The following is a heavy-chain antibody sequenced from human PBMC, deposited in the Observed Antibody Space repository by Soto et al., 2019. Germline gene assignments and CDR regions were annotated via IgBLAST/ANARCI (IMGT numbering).Heavy chain of an antibody. J-gene: IGHJ6*04. Sequence: GGSLRLSCVASGFTFSSYAMSWVRQGPGKGLEWVSAISGSGGSTYYADSVKGRLTISRDNSKNTLYLQMNSLRAEDTAVYYFAKVVFLEWLRPLDVWGKGTTVTVSS. CDR1: GFTFSSYA. CDR2: ISGSGGST. V-gene: IGHV3-23*01. CDR3: AKVVFLEWLRPLDV. D-gene: IGHD3-3*01.